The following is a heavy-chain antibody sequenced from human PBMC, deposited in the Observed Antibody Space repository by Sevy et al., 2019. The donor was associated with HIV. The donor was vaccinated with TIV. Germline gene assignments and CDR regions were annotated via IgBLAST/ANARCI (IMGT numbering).Heavy chain of an antibody. Sequence: GGSLRLSCAASGFTFDDYAMHWVRQAPGKGLEWVSGISWNSGSIGYADSVKGRFTISRDNSKNTLYLQMNSLRAEDTAVYYCAKGSCSGGSCYSNWFDPWGQGTLVTVSS. J-gene: IGHJ5*02. V-gene: IGHV3-9*01. D-gene: IGHD2-15*01. CDR3: AKGSCSGGSCYSNWFDP. CDR1: GFTFDDYA. CDR2: ISWNSGSI.